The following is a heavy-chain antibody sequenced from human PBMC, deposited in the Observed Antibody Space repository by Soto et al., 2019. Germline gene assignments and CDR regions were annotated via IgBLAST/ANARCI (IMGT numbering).Heavy chain of an antibody. CDR1: GGSVSNNSAA. CDR2: TYHRSQWYS. CDR3: AKDRYRTTLIDS. V-gene: IGHV6-1*01. Sequence: SQTPSLTCAISGGSVSNNSAAWKWNRQSPSRGLEWLGRTYHRSQWYSDYAPSVKGRISINPDTSKNHFSLHLNSVTPEDTAVYYCAKDRYRTTLIDSWGQGTLVTVSS. J-gene: IGHJ5*01. D-gene: IGHD5-18*01.